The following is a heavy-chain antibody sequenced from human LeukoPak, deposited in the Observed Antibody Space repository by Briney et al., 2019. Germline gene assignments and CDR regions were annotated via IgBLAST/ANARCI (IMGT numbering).Heavy chain of an antibody. J-gene: IGHJ3*02. CDR2: ISSSSSYI. Sequence: PGGSLRLSCAASGFTFSSYWMSWVRQAPGKGLEWVSSISSSSSYIYYADSVKGRFTISRDNAKNSLYLQMNSLRAEDTAVYYCARDGSHAFDIWGQGTMVTVSS. V-gene: IGHV3-21*01. CDR3: ARDGSHAFDI. CDR1: GFTFSSYW.